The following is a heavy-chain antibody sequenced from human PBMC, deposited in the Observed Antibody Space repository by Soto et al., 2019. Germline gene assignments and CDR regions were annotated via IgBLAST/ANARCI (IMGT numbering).Heavy chain of an antibody. CDR1: GFTFSSYA. Sequence: GGSLRLSCSASGFTFSSYAMHWVRQAPGKGLEYVSAISSNGGSTYYADSVKGRFTISRDNSKNTLYLQMSSLRAEDTAVYYCVKLYDFWIGYYDYWGQGTLVTVSS. D-gene: IGHD3-3*01. V-gene: IGHV3-64D*09. J-gene: IGHJ4*02. CDR3: VKLYDFWIGYYDY. CDR2: ISSNGGST.